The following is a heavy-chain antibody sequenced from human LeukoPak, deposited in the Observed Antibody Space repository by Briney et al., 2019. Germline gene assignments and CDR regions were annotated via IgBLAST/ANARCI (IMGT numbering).Heavy chain of an antibody. D-gene: IGHD2-21*02. CDR1: GGSISSSSYY. CDR2: IYYSGST. Sequence: SETLSLTCTVSGGSISSSSYYWGWIRQPPGKGLEWIGSIYYSGSTYYNPSLKSRVTISVDTSKNQFSLKLSSVTAADTAVYYCAREGSPHIVVVTAINWFDPWGQGTLVTVSS. V-gene: IGHV4-39*07. J-gene: IGHJ5*02. CDR3: AREGSPHIVVVTAINWFDP.